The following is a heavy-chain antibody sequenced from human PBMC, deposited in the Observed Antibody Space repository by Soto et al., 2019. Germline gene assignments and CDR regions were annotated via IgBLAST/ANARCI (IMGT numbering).Heavy chain of an antibody. Sequence: SETLSLTCTVSGGSISSYYWSWIRQPAGKGLEWIGRIYTSGSTNYNPSLKSRVTISVDTSKNQFSLKLSSVTAADTAVYYCAREAVVVAPTGYGMDVWGQGTTVTVSS. CDR1: GGSISSYY. J-gene: IGHJ6*02. V-gene: IGHV4-4*07. CDR3: AREAVVVAPTGYGMDV. CDR2: IYTSGST. D-gene: IGHD2-15*01.